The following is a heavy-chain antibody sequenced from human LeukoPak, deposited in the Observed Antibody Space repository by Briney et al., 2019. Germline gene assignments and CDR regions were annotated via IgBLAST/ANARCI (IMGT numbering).Heavy chain of an antibody. D-gene: IGHD3-16*02. CDR3: TTVVDYDYVWGSYRLRGSFDY. V-gene: IGHV3-15*07. CDR1: GFTFSNAW. J-gene: IGHJ4*02. CDR2: IKSKTDGGTT. Sequence: GGSLRLSCAASGFTFSNAWMNWVRQAPGKGLEWVGRIKSKTDGGTTDYAAPVRGRFTISRDDSKNTLYLQMNSLNTEDTAVYYCTTVVDYDYVWGSYRLRGSFDYWGQGTLVTVSS.